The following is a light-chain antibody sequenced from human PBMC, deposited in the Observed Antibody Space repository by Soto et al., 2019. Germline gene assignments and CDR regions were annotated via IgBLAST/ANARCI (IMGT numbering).Light chain of an antibody. CDR2: GAS. V-gene: IGKV1-39*01. CDR1: QSISDY. J-gene: IGKJ3*01. CDR3: QQSYSLPLT. Sequence: DIQMTQSPSSLSASVGDRVAITCRSSQSISDYLNWYQQKPGQALKLVVYGASNLQSGFPPRFSGSGSGSEFTLTIRCLQPDDFAIYFGQQSYSLPLTFGPGTKVDV.